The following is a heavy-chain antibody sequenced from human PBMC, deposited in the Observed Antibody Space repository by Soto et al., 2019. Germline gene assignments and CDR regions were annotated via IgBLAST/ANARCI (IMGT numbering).Heavy chain of an antibody. CDR2: ISHTGST. CDR3: AKRGSGVDV. CDR1: GGSFSGYY. D-gene: IGHD3-16*01. Sequence: SETLSLTCAVYGGSFSGYYWSWIRQPPGKGLEWIGEISHTGSTSYNPSLKSRVTISVDMSKNQFSLKLYSVTAADTAVYYCAKRGSGVDVWGQGTTVTVSS. V-gene: IGHV4-34*01. J-gene: IGHJ6*02.